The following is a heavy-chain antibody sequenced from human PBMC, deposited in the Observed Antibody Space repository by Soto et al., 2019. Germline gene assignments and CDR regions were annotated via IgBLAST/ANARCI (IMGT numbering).Heavy chain of an antibody. CDR3: AKEGPYITMVRGVNYYYYGMDV. Sequence: GGSLRLSCAASGFTXSSYGMHWVRQAPGKGLEWVAVISYDGSNKYYADSVKGRFTISRDNSKNTLYLQMNSLRAEDTAVYYCAKEGPYITMVRGVNYYYYGMDVWGQGTTVTVSS. V-gene: IGHV3-30*18. CDR1: GFTXSSYG. J-gene: IGHJ6*02. D-gene: IGHD3-10*01. CDR2: ISYDGSNK.